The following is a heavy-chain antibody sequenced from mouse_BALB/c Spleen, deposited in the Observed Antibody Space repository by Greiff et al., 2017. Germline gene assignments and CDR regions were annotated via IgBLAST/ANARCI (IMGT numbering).Heavy chain of an antibody. J-gene: IGHJ4*01. CDR1: GFTFSSYG. CDR3: ARERNYATYAMDY. Sequence: DVMLVESGGGLVQPGGSLKLSCAASGFTFSSYGMSWVRQTPDKRLELVATINSNGGSTYYPDSVKGRFTISRDNAKNTLYLQMSSLKSEDTAMYYCARERNYATYAMDYWGQGTSVTVSS. CDR2: INSNGGST. V-gene: IGHV5-6-3*01. D-gene: IGHD1-1*02.